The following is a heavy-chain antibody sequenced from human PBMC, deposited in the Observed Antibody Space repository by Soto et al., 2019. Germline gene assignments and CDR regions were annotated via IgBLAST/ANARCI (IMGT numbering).Heavy chain of an antibody. CDR3: ATGRVVPYYFDY. J-gene: IGHJ4*02. V-gene: IGHV3-23*01. D-gene: IGHD3-3*01. CDR2: ISGSGGST. CDR1: GFTFSSYA. Sequence: GGSLRLSCAASGFTFSSYAMSWVRQAPGKGLEWVSAISGSGGSTYYADSVKGRFTISRDNSKNTLYLQMNSLRAEDTAVYYCATGRVVPYYFDYWGQGTLVTVSS.